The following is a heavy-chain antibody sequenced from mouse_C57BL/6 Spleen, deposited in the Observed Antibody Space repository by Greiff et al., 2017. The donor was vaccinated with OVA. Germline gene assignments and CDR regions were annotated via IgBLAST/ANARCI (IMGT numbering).Heavy chain of an antibody. Sequence: EVKLMESGGGLVQPGGSLKLSCAASGFTFSDYGMAWVRQAPRKGPEWVAFISNLAYSIYYADNVTGRFTISRENAKNTTYLEMSSLRSEDTARDYCASGNGSSPAWFAYWGQGTLVTVSA. CDR2: ISNLAYSI. CDR1: GFTFSDYG. V-gene: IGHV5-15*01. D-gene: IGHD1-1*01. CDR3: ASGNGSSPAWFAY. J-gene: IGHJ3*01.